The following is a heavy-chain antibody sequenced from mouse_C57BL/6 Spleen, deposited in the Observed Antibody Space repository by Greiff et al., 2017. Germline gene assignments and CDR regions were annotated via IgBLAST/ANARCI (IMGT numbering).Heavy chain of an antibody. CDR2: IYHYNGVS. Sequence: VQLQQSGPELVKPGASVKISCKASGYSFTGYYMHWVKQSHGNILDWIGYIYHYNGVSSYNQKFKGKATLTVDKSSSTAYMERRSLTYEDSAGYYSARFITTVVGAMDYWGQGTSVTVSS. D-gene: IGHD1-1*01. CDR3: ARFITTVVGAMDY. J-gene: IGHJ4*01. V-gene: IGHV1-31*01. CDR1: GYSFTGYY.